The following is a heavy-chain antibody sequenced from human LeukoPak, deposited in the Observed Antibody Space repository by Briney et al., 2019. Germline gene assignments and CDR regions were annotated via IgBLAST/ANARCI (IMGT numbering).Heavy chain of an antibody. CDR2: ISSSGSTI. Sequence: GGSLRLSCAASGFTFSDYYMSWIRQAPGKGLEWVSYISSSGSTIYYADSVKGRFTISRDNAKNSLYLQMNSLRAGDTAVYYCARAPTVAGPQDKSGFDYWGQGTLVTVSS. CDR3: ARAPTVAGPQDKSGFDY. V-gene: IGHV3-11*04. CDR1: GFTFSDYY. J-gene: IGHJ4*02. D-gene: IGHD6-19*01.